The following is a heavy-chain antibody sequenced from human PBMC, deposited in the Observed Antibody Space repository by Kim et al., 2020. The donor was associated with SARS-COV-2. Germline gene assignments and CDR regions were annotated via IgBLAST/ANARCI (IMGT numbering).Heavy chain of an antibody. Sequence: GGSLRLSCTDSGVTFSSYAMSWVRQAPGKGLEWVSGISGGGGSTYYANSVKGRISISRDNSKNTLYLKLSSRRAEDTAVYYCASERDDVWGGHRLYAFNIGGQGRMATVSS. CDR3: ASERDDVWGGHRLYAFNI. V-gene: IGHV3-23*01. J-gene: IGHJ3*02. CDR1: GVTFSSYA. CDR2: ISGGGGST. D-gene: IGHD3-16*01.